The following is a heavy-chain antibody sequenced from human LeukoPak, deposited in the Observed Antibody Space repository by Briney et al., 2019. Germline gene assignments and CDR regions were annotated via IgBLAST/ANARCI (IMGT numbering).Heavy chain of an antibody. V-gene: IGHV3-30*02. Sequence: PGGSLRLSCAASGFTFSSHGMHWVRQAPGKGLEWVAFIRYDGSNKYYADSVKGRFTISRDNSKNTLYLQMNSLRAEDTAVYYCAKDLVVPAAMYKTYYYYGMDVWGQGTTVAVSS. CDR1: GFTFSSHG. J-gene: IGHJ6*02. D-gene: IGHD2-2*01. CDR2: IRYDGSNK. CDR3: AKDLVVPAAMYKTYYYYGMDV.